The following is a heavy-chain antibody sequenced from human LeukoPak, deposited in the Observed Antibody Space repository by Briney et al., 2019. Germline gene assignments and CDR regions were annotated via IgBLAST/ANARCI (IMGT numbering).Heavy chain of an antibody. V-gene: IGHV1-46*01. D-gene: IGHD3-3*01. CDR3: ARGSDFWSGHVPALDLDY. J-gene: IGHJ4*02. CDR1: GYKFINYG. CDR2: INPSGGST. Sequence: ASVKVSCKASGYKFINYGISWVRQAPGQGLEWMGIINPSGGSTSYAQKFQGRVTMTRDTSTSTVYMELSSLRSEDTAVYYCARGSDFWSGHVPALDLDYWGQGTLVTVSS.